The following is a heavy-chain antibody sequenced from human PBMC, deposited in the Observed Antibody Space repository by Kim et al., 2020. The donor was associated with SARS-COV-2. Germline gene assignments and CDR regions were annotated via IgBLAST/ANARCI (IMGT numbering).Heavy chain of an antibody. D-gene: IGHD1-1*01. CDR2: IYYIEGTP. CDR3: ARRAPGRQLVRSHCVY. Sequence: SETLSLTCTVSGDSISKSDCYWGWIRQSPGRGLEWIGNIYYIEGTPSTTRPYYNPSLKSRVTISVDSSKNQFSLRLTSLAAADTAVYFCARRAPGRQLVRSHCVYWRQGTLVTVSS. V-gene: IGHV4-39*01. CDR1: GDSISKSDCY. J-gene: IGHJ4*02.